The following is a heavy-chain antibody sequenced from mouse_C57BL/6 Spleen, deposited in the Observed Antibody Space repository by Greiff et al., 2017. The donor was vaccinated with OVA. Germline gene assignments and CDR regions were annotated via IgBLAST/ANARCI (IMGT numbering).Heavy chain of an antibody. CDR3: ARSALLGGYFDV. Sequence: QVQLQQPGAELVMPGASVKLSCKASGYTFTSYWMHWVKQRPGQGLEWIGEIDPSDSYTNYNQKFQGKSKLTVDKSSSTAYMQLSSLTSEDSAVYYCARSALLGGYFDVWGTGTTVTVSS. CDR2: IDPSDSYT. V-gene: IGHV1-69*01. CDR1: GYTFTSYW. D-gene: IGHD2-10*01. J-gene: IGHJ1*03.